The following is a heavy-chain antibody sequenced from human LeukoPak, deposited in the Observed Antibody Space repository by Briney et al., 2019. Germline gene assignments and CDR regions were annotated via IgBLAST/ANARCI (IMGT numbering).Heavy chain of an antibody. J-gene: IGHJ3*02. V-gene: IGHV3-74*01. CDR1: GFTFSSYW. CDR2: INSDGSST. CDR3: AKRTDTSGNRGGALDI. Sequence: GGSLRLSCAASGFTFSSYWMHWVRQAPGKGLVWVSRINSDGSSTSYADSVKGRFTISRDNAKNTLYLQMNSLRAEDTAVYYCAKRTDTSGNRGGALDIWGQGTMVAVSS. D-gene: IGHD3-22*01.